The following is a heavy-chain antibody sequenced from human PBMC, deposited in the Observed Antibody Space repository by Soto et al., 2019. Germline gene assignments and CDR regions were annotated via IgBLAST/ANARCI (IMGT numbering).Heavy chain of an antibody. D-gene: IGHD2-21*01. V-gene: IGHV1-69*12. CDR3: ATYPLGDGYSPFDA. Sequence: QGQLVQSGAEVKKPGSSVKVSCKASGGTFTSHSINWVRQAPGQRLEWMGGIIPMFGTVQYAQKFHDRLTITADGSTTTAYMALNSLTSEDTAVYYCATYPLGDGYSPFDAWGQGTLVTVSS. CDR1: GGTFTSHS. J-gene: IGHJ4*02. CDR2: IIPMFGTV.